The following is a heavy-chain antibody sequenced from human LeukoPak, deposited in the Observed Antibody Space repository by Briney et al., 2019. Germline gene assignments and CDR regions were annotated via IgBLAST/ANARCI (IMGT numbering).Heavy chain of an antibody. J-gene: IGHJ5*02. Sequence: SETLSLTCTVSGVSISSGGYYWSWIRQHPGTGLEWIGYIYYSGSTYYNPSLKSRVTISVDTSKNQFSLKLNSVTAADTAVYYCARDLKGGAYCGGDCYPGGFDPWGQGTLVTVSS. D-gene: IGHD2-21*02. CDR1: GVSISSGGYY. CDR3: ARDLKGGAYCGGDCYPGGFDP. CDR2: IYYSGST. V-gene: IGHV4-31*03.